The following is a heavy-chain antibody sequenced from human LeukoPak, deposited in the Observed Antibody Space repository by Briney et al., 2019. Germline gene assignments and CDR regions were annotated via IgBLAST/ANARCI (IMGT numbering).Heavy chain of an antibody. V-gene: IGHV4-34*01. CDR1: GGSFSGYY. Sequence: SETLSLTCAVYGGSFSGYYWSWIRQPPGKGLEWIGDINHSGSTNYNPSLKSRVTISVDTSKSQFSLRLSSVTAADTAVYYCASYSSSWKVDNWFDPWGQGTLVTVSS. D-gene: IGHD6-13*01. J-gene: IGHJ5*02. CDR2: INHSGST. CDR3: ASYSSSWKVDNWFDP.